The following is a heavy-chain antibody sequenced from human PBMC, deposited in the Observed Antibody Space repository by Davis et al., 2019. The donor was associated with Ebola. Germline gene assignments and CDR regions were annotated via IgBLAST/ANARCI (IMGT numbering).Heavy chain of an antibody. CDR1: GYTFTNYD. CDR2: ISGYEDNT. D-gene: IGHD3-10*01. J-gene: IGHJ6*04. Sequence: ASVKVSCKASGYTFTNYDINWVRQATGQGLEWMGWISGYEDNTNYAPRFQGRITLTKDRATSTVYMELRSLTSDDTAVYYCARDLATSSGAHFFYFGMDVWGEGTSVAVSS. CDR3: ARDLATSSGAHFFYFGMDV. V-gene: IGHV1-18*01.